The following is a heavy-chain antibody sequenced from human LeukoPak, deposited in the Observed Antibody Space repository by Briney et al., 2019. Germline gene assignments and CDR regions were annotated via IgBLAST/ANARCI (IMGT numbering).Heavy chain of an antibody. CDR2: IYSDGSST. D-gene: IGHD3-22*01. Sequence: GGSLRLSCAASGFTFSRYWMHWVRQAPGKGLVWVSRIYSDGSSTSYADSVKGRFTISRDNSRTSLYLQMSSLRAEDTAVYYCARGGSSGYHYNAFDIWGLGTMVTVSS. V-gene: IGHV3-74*01. CDR3: ARGGSSGYHYNAFDI. CDR1: GFTFSRYW. J-gene: IGHJ3*02.